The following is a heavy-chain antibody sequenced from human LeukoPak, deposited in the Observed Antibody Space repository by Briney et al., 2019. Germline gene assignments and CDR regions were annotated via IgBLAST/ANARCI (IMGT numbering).Heavy chain of an antibody. D-gene: IGHD6-25*01. Sequence: GGSLRLSCTAYGFTFANYAMSWVRQAPGKGLEWVSSITGTDASTFYADSVKGRFTISRDNPKNTLYLQMNSLRAEDTAVYYCAKTPGQRRPSECDYWGQGTLVTVSS. CDR2: ITGTDAST. V-gene: IGHV3-23*01. CDR3: AKTPGQRRPSECDY. CDR1: GFTFANYA. J-gene: IGHJ4*02.